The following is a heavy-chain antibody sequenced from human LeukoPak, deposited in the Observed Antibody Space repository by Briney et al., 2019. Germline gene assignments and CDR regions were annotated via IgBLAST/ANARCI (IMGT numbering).Heavy chain of an antibody. CDR1: ALTFTNYW. V-gene: IGHV3-74*01. Sequence: GRSPRLSCGVSALTFTNYWLQGVRQARTGGRVGVSRIDNDGSDSIYADSVKGRFTIPRDNAKNTVYLQMNGLRADDTAVYYCARGGSHHGFDIWGQGTMVIISS. CDR3: ARGGSHHGFDI. CDR2: IDNDGSDS. J-gene: IGHJ3*02. D-gene: IGHD3-16*01.